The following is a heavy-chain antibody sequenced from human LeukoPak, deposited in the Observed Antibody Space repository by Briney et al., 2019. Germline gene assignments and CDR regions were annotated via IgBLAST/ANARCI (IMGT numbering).Heavy chain of an antibody. D-gene: IGHD6-13*01. J-gene: IGHJ4*02. CDR2: ISSSGSTI. V-gene: IGHV3-48*03. CDR1: GFTFSSYE. Sequence: GGSLRLSCAASGFTFSSYEMNWVCQAPGKGLEWVSYISSSGSTIYYADSVKGRFTISRDNAKNSLYLQMNSLRAEDTAVYYCARDRASSSSWYYWGQGTLVTVSS. CDR3: ARDRASSSSWYY.